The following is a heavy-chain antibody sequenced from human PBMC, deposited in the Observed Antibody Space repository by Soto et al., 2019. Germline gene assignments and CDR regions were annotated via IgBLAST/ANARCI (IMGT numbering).Heavy chain of an antibody. CDR3: AKSYDFWSGRTRYYYYGMDV. V-gene: IGHV4-31*03. CDR1: GVSIISGGYY. Sequence: PSETLSLTCTVSGVSIISGGYYWSCIRQHPWNGLELIGYIYYSGSTYYNPSLKSRVTISVDTSKNQFSLKLSSVTAADTAVYYCAKSYDFWSGRTRYYYYGMDVWGQGTTVTVSS. D-gene: IGHD3-3*01. J-gene: IGHJ6*02. CDR2: IYYSGST.